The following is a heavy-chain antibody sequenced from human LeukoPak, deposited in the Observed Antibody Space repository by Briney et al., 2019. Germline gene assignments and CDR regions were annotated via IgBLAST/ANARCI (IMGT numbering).Heavy chain of an antibody. CDR3: ARDQGSYYYDSSGYFVGDY. CDR2: ISSSSSNI. CDR1: GFTFSSYS. V-gene: IGHV3-21*01. Sequence: PGGSLRLSCAASGFTFSSYSMNWVRQAPGKGLEWVSSISSSSSNIYYADSVKGRFTISRDNAKNSLYLQMNSLRAEDTAVYYCARDQGSYYYDSSGYFVGDYWGQGTLVTVSS. D-gene: IGHD3-22*01. J-gene: IGHJ4*02.